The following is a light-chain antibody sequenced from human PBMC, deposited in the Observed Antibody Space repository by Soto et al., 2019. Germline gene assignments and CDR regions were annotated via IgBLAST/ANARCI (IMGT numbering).Light chain of an antibody. Sequence: QSVLTQPPSVSVSPGQSVTISCIGTSSDVGSYNGVSWYQQPPGTAPKLMIYDVSNRPSGVPDRFSGSKSGNTASLTISGLQAEDQGDYYCSAYTSSSTYGCGTGTKVTVL. CDR1: SSDVGSYNG. V-gene: IGLV2-18*02. CDR3: SAYTSSSTYG. CDR2: DVS. J-gene: IGLJ1*01.